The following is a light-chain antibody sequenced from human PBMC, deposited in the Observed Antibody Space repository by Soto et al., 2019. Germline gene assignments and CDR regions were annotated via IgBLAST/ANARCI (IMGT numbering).Light chain of an antibody. V-gene: IGLV4-69*01. CDR2: LNSDGSH. J-gene: IGLJ2*01. CDR3: QTWGTGPYVV. CDR1: SGHSSYA. Sequence: QPVLTQSPSASASLGASVKLTCTLSSGHSSYAIAWHQQQPEKGPRYLMKLNSDGSHSKGDGIPDRFSGSSSGAERYLTISGLQSEDEADYYCQTWGTGPYVVFGGGTKVTVL.